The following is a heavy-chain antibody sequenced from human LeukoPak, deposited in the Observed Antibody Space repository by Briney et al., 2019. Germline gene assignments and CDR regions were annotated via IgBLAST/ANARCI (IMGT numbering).Heavy chain of an antibody. CDR1: RFTFSSYA. CDR2: ISYDGSNR. CDR3: ARGLTRGMDI. J-gene: IGHJ6*02. V-gene: IGHV3-30-3*01. Sequence: QSGGSLRLSCAASRFTFSSYAMHWVRQAPGKGLEWVAVISYDGSNRYYADSVKGRFTISRDNSKNTLYLQLNSLRAEDTAVYYCARGLTRGMDIWGQGTTVTVSS.